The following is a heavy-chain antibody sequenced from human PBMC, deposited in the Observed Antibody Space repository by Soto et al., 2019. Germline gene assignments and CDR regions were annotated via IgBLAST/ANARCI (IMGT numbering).Heavy chain of an antibody. D-gene: IGHD1-26*01. J-gene: IGHJ5*02. CDR1: GYTFTSYA. Sequence: ASVKVSCKASGYTFTSYAMHWVRQAPGQRLEWMGWINAGNGNTKYSQKFQGRVTIIRDTSASTAYMELSSLRSEDTAVYYCARGASHLIDPWGQGTLVTVSS. V-gene: IGHV1-3*01. CDR2: INAGNGNT. CDR3: ARGASHLIDP.